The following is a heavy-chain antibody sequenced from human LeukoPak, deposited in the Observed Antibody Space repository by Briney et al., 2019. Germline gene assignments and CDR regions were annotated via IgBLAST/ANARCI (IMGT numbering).Heavy chain of an antibody. CDR3: ARDRDTAMLYYFDY. CDR1: GFTFSSYS. CDR2: ISSSSSTI. J-gene: IGHJ4*02. V-gene: IGHV3-48*01. D-gene: IGHD5-18*01. Sequence: GGSLRLSCAASGFTFSSYSMNWVRQAPGKGLEWVSYISSSSSTIYYADSVKGRFTISRDNAKNSLYLQMNSLRAEDTAVYYCARDRDTAMLYYFDYWGQGTLVTVSS.